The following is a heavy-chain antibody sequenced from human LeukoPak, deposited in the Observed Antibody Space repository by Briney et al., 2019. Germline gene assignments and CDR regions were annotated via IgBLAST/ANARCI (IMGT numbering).Heavy chain of an antibody. CDR2: INPSGGST. CDR3: ARVRWGGLYYFDY. J-gene: IGHJ4*02. Sequence: GASVKVSCKASGYTFTSYYMHWVRQAPGQGFEWMGIINPSGGSTSYAQKFQGRVTMTRDMSTSTVYMELSSLRSEDTAVYYCARVRWGGLYYFDYWGQGTLVTVSS. CDR1: GYTFTSYY. D-gene: IGHD3-16*01. V-gene: IGHV1-46*01.